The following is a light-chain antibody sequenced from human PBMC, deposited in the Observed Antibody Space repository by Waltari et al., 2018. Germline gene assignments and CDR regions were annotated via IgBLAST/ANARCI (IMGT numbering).Light chain of an antibody. V-gene: IGLV6-57*03. J-gene: IGLJ3*02. CDR1: SGSIASHY. Sequence: NFMLTQPHSLSESPGKTVTISCTRSSGSIASHYVQWFHQRPGSAPTTVIYEDNQGPSGGPVRFSGSIDTSANSASLTISGLTTEDEADYYCQSYDSSSRVFGGGTKLTVL. CDR2: EDN. CDR3: QSYDSSSRV.